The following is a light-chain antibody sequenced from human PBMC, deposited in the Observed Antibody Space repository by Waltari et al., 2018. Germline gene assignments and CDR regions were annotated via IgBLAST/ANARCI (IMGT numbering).Light chain of an antibody. CDR3: SSYTSSSTLEVV. CDR1: SSDVGGYNY. V-gene: IGLV2-14*03. J-gene: IGLJ2*01. CDR2: DVS. Sequence: ISCTGTSSDVGGYNYVSWYQQHPGKAPKLMIYDVSNRPSGVSNRFSGSKSGNTASLTISGLQAEDEADYYCSSYTSSSTLEVVFGGGTKLTVL.